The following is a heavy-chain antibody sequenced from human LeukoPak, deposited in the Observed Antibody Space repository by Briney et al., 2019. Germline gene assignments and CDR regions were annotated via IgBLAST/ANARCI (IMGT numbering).Heavy chain of an antibody. D-gene: IGHD1-14*01. Sequence: SQTLSLTCTVSGGSISSGDYYWRWIRQPPGKGLEWIGYIYYSGSTYYNPSLKSRVTISVDTSKNQFSLKLSSVAAADTSVYYCARTNQIDETAFDIWGQGTMVTVSS. CDR1: GGSISSGDYY. V-gene: IGHV4-30-4*01. CDR2: IYYSGST. CDR3: ARTNQIDETAFDI. J-gene: IGHJ3*02.